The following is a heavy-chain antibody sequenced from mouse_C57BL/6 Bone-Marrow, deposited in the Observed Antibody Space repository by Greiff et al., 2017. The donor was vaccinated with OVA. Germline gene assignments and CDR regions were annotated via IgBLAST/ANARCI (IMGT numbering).Heavy chain of an antibody. V-gene: IGHV14-4*01. J-gene: IGHJ4*01. Sequence: VQLKQSGAELVRPGASVKLSCTASGFNIKDDYMHWVKQRPDQGLEWIGWFDPENGDTEYASKFQGKATITADTSSNTAYLQLSSLTSEDTAVYYCTTFITTVVATPYYAMDYWGQGTSVTVSS. D-gene: IGHD1-1*01. CDR3: TTFITTVVATPYYAMDY. CDR1: GFNIKDDY. CDR2: FDPENGDT.